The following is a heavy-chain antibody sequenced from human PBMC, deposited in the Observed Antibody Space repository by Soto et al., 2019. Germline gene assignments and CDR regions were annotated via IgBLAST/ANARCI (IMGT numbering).Heavy chain of an antibody. J-gene: IGHJ6*02. D-gene: IGHD6-13*01. Sequence: SQAVSRTCASSGASFSSNSAACNCIRQSPSRGLEWLGRTYYWSKWYNDYAVSVKSRITINPDTSKNQFSLQLNSVTPEDTAVYYCARLRGSSSWYYVWFGSGMDVWGQGTTVTVSS. CDR2: TYYWSKWYN. V-gene: IGHV6-1*01. CDR1: GASFSSNSAA. CDR3: ARLRGSSSWYYVWFGSGMDV.